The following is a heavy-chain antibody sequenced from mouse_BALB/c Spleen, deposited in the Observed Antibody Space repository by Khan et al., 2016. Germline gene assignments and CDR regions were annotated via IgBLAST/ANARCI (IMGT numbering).Heavy chain of an antibody. CDR1: GFSLTNSG. CDR3: ARDDQDFDAWFAS. CDR2: IWAGGST. J-gene: IGHJ3*01. Sequence: QVQLKESGPGLVAPSQSLSITCTVSGFSLTNSGVHWVRQPPRKGLDWLGVIWAGGSTDYNSAFMSRLSITRDTTQNQVFLKMNSLQTDDTAMYYCARDDQDFDAWFASWGQGTLVTVSA. V-gene: IGHV2-9*02.